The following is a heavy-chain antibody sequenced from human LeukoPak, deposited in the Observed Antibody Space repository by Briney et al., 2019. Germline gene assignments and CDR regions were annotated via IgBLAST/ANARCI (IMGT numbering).Heavy chain of an antibody. CDR2: MYTSGST. J-gene: IGHJ5*02. CDR3: AREGLAMVRGVIPKEAWGWFDP. CDR1: GGSLSDYY. D-gene: IGHD3-10*01. V-gene: IGHV4-4*08. Sequence: SETLSLTCAVYGGSLSDYYWDWIRQPPGKGLEWIGRMYTSGSTNYNPSLKSRATISLDTSKNQFSLKLTSVTAADTAVYYCAREGLAMVRGVIPKEAWGWFDPWGQGTLVTVSS.